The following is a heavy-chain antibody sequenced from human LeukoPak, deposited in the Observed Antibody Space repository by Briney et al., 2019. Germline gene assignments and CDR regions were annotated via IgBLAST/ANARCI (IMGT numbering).Heavy chain of an antibody. CDR1: GFTVSNNY. D-gene: IGHD4-17*01. J-gene: IGHJ6*02. V-gene: IGHV3-53*05. CDR2: IYNDAST. CDR3: AKDYGDYSLYYYYGMDV. Sequence: PGGSLRLSCAASGFTVSNNYMSWVRQAPGKGLEWVSVIYNDASTYYADSVKGRFTISRDNSKNTLYLQMNSLRAEDTAVYYCAKDYGDYSLYYYYGMDVWGQGTTVTVSS.